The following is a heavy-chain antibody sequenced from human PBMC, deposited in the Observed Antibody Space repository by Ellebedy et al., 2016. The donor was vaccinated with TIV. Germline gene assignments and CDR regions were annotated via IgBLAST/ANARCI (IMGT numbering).Heavy chain of an antibody. Sequence: SETLSLTXTVSGGSISSGGYYWSWIRQHPGKGLEWIGYIYYSGSTNYNPSLKSRVTISVDTSKNQFSLKLSSVTAADTAVYYCASSRGTLRYSYTFDYWGQGTLVTVSS. CDR1: GGSISSGGYY. J-gene: IGHJ4*02. CDR3: ASSRGTLRYSYTFDY. V-gene: IGHV4-31*03. D-gene: IGHD5-18*01. CDR2: IYYSGST.